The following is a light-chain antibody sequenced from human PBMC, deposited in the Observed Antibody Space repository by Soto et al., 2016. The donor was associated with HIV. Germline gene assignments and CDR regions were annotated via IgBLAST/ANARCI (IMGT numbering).Light chain of an antibody. CDR1: QSLLHSNGYNY. CDR3: MQVLQTPYT. V-gene: IGKV2-28*01. J-gene: IGKJ2*01. CDR2: LGS. Sequence: DIVMTQSPLSLPVTPGEPASISCRSSQSLLHSNGYNYLDWYLQKPGQSPQPLIYLGSNRASGVPDRFSGSGSGTDFTLKISRVEAEDVGVYYCMQVLQTPYTFGQGTKLEIK.